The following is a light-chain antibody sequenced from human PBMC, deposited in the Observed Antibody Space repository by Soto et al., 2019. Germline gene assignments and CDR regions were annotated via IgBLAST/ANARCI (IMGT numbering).Light chain of an antibody. CDR2: GAS. Sequence: EVVMTQSPATLSVSPGERATLSCRASESVSYNLAWYQQKPGQAPRLLIYGASIRATGIPGRFSGSGSGTEFTLTISSLEPEDSAVYYCQQYGSSPRTFGQGTKVEV. CDR1: ESVSYN. J-gene: IGKJ1*01. V-gene: IGKV3-15*01. CDR3: QQYGSSPRT.